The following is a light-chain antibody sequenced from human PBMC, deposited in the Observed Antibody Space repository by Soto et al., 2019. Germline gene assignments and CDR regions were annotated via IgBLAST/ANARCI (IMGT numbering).Light chain of an antibody. CDR3: QQYYSTPYT. CDR1: YNLIYSSKNKTY. J-gene: IGKJ2*01. Sequence: DIVMTQSPDSLAVSLGERATINCKSSYNLIYSSKNKTYLAWYQQKPGQPPKLLIYWASNRESGVTARFTGSGYKTDFTLTLRSLQPEDVAFYYCQQYYSTPYTCGQGTKLEIK. V-gene: IGKV4-1*01. CDR2: WAS.